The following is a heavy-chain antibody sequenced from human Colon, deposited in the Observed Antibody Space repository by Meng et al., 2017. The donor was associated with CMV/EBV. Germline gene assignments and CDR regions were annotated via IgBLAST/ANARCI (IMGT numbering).Heavy chain of an antibody. CDR2: ITSHSNYI. V-gene: IGHV3-21*06. J-gene: IGHJ6*02. CDR1: GFIFSDYA. CDR3: ARDRLAVAEGPFYYGMDV. D-gene: IGHD6-19*01. Sequence: GESLKISWAASGFIFSDYAMHWVRQAAGKGLEWVSSITSHSNYIYYGGSVKGRFTISRDNAKSSLYLQMNNLRADDTAVYYCARDRLAVAEGPFYYGMDVWGQGTTVTVSS.